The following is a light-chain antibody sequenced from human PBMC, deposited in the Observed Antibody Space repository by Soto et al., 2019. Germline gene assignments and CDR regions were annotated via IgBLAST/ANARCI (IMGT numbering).Light chain of an antibody. CDR2: TDN. CDR1: SSNIGGSS. Sequence: QSVLTQPPSASGTPGQRVTIPCSGSSSNIGGSSVSWYQQLPGTAPKLLICTDNPRPSGVPDRFSGSKSGTSASLAISGLQSEDEADYYCGSWDTSLGAGRVFGGGTKVTVL. CDR3: GSWDTSLGAGRV. J-gene: IGLJ3*02. V-gene: IGLV1-44*01.